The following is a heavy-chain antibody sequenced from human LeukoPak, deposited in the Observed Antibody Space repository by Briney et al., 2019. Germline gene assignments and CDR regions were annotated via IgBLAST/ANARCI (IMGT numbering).Heavy chain of an antibody. CDR1: GVSISSYY. D-gene: IGHD2-2*01. Sequence: PSETLSLTCTVSGVSISSYYWSWIRQPPGKGLEWIGYIYYSGSTYYNPSLKSRVTISVDTSKNQFSLKLSSVTAADTAVYYCARDCSSTSCYVRVGFDYWGQGTLATVSS. CDR2: IYYSGST. CDR3: ARDCSSTSCYVRVGFDY. J-gene: IGHJ4*02. V-gene: IGHV4-59*12.